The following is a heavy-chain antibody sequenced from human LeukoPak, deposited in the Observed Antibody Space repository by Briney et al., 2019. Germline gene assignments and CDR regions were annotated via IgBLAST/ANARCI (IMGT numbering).Heavy chain of an antibody. CDR1: GFTFISYG. CDR2: ISYDGSNK. J-gene: IGHJ3*02. CDR3: ARKLGADIGAFDI. D-gene: IGHD2-15*01. V-gene: IGHV3-30*03. Sequence: PGGSLRLSCAASGFTFISYGMHWVRQAPGKGLEWVSLISYDGSNKYYADSVKGRFTISRDNSKNTLYVQMNSLRAEDTDVYYCARKLGADIGAFDIWGQGTMVTVSS.